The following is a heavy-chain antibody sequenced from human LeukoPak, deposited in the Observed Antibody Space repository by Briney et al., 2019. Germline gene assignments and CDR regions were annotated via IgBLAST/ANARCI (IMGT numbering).Heavy chain of an antibody. CDR2: IYYSGST. Sequence: SETLSLTCTVSGGSVSSSNYYWGWIRQPPGKGLEWIGSIYYSGSTDYNPSLKSRVTISIDTSKNQFSLKLGSVTAADTAVYYCTRGSIAYYYMDVWGKGTTVTISS. CDR1: GGSVSSSNYY. J-gene: IGHJ6*03. V-gene: IGHV4-39*07. CDR3: TRGSIAYYYMDV. D-gene: IGHD3-22*01.